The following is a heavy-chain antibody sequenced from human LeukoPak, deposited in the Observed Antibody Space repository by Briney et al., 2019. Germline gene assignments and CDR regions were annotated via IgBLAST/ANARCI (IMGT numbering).Heavy chain of an antibody. V-gene: IGHV3-7*01. Sequence: GGSLRLSCAASGFTFSSYWMSWVRQAPGKGVEWVANIKQDGSEKNYVDSVKGRLTISRDNTKRSLYLQMNSLRAEDTAVYYCASSGHDPAYYSGQGTLVSVSS. CDR3: ASSGHDPAYY. D-gene: IGHD1-1*01. CDR1: GFTFSSYW. CDR2: IKQDGSEK. J-gene: IGHJ4*02.